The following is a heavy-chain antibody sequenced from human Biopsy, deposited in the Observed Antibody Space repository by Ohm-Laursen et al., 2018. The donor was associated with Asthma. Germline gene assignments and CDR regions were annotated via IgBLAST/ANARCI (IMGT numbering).Heavy chain of an antibody. V-gene: IGHV3-7*01. CDR1: GFTFGDYW. J-gene: IGHJ1*01. CDR3: ARTFHFWSPYHADHYQL. Sequence: SLRLSCAASGFTFGDYWMSWVRQVPGKGLEWVANIQHDGTEKNHVDSLKGRFTISRDNAKNSLYLQMNSLRAEDTAVYYCARTFHFWSPYHADHYQLWGQGTLVTVSS. D-gene: IGHD3-3*02. CDR2: IQHDGTEK.